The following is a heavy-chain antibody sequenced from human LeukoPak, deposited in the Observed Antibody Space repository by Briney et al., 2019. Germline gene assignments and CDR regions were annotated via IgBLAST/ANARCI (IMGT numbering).Heavy chain of an antibody. CDR3: ARDPGRIVVVPAASKATDYYYGMDV. D-gene: IGHD2-2*01. CDR2: ISAYNGNT. CDR1: GYTFTSYC. Sequence: ASVKVSCKASGYTFTSYCISWVRQAPGQGLEWMGWISAYNGNTNYAQKLQGRVTMTTDTPTSTAYMELRSLRSDDTAVYYCARDPGRIVVVPAASKATDYYYGMDVWGQGTTVTVSS. J-gene: IGHJ6*02. V-gene: IGHV1-18*01.